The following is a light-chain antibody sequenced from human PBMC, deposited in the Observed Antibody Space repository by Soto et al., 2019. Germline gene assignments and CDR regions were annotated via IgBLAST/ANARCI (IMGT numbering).Light chain of an antibody. CDR1: QTISSW. CDR2: KAS. V-gene: IGKV1-5*03. CDR3: QHYNSYSEA. J-gene: IGKJ1*01. Sequence: DIQMTQSPSTLSGSVGDRVTITCRARQTISSWLAWYQQKPGKAPKLLIYKASTLKSGVPSRFSGSVSGTELTITISSLQPDDGATYDGQHYNSYSEAFGQGTKVEIK.